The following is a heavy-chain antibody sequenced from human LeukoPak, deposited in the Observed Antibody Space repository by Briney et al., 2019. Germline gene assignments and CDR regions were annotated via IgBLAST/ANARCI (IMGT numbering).Heavy chain of an antibody. CDR2: INHSGNT. J-gene: IGHJ6*03. D-gene: IGHD3-9*01. CDR1: CGSFTGYY. CDR3: ARGLPSGGYFDWSRAPIYYYYYRDV. V-gene: IGHV4-34*01. Sequence: KRSETLSLTCAFYCGSFTGYYWSWLRQPPGKRLELIGEINHSGNTNYNPPLKRRVTISVDTSKNQFSLKLSSVTAADTAVYYCARGLPSGGYFDWSRAPIYYYYYRDVWGKGTTVTVSS.